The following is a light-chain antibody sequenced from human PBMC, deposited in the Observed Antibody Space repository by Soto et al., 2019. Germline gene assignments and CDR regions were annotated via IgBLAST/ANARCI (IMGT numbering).Light chain of an antibody. Sequence: QSVLTRPASVSGSLGQSITISCTGTSNTIGGYNVVSWYQQHPGTAPKVIIYEGIKRPSGVSNRFSGSISGSTASLTISGLQAEDEADYYCCSYVGATTYVFGTGTKVTVL. CDR2: EGI. CDR1: SNTIGGYNV. CDR3: CSYVGATTYV. V-gene: IGLV2-23*01. J-gene: IGLJ1*01.